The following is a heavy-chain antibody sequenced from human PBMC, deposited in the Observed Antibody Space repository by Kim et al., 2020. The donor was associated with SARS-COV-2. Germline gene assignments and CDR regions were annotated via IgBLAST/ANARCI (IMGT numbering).Heavy chain of an antibody. CDR3: ARVRYDYVWGSYRYTFDY. Sequence: ASVKVSCKASGYTFTSYDINWVRQATGQGLEWMGWMNPNSGNTGYAQKFQGRVTMTRNTSISTAYMELSSLRSEDTAVYYCARVRYDYVWGSYRYTFDYWGQGTLVTVSS. V-gene: IGHV1-8*01. D-gene: IGHD3-16*02. CDR1: GYTFTSYD. J-gene: IGHJ4*02. CDR2: MNPNSGNT.